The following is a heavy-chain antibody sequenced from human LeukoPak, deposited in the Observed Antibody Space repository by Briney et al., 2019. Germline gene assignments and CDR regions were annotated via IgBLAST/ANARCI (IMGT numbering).Heavy chain of an antibody. CDR1: RFTFSSYW. CDR2: ISPDGSTT. Sequence: GGSLRLSCAASRFTFSSYWMHWVRQAPGKGLVWVSRISPDGSTTGHADSVKGRFTTSRDNAKNTLFLQMNSLRAEDTAVYYCAREGGGYDSGYFYFDSWGQGTLVTVSS. V-gene: IGHV3-74*01. D-gene: IGHD5-12*01. CDR3: AREGGGYDSGYFYFDS. J-gene: IGHJ4*02.